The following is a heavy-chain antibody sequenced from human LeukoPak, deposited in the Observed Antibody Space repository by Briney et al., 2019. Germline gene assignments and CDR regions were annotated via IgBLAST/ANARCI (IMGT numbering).Heavy chain of an antibody. Sequence: PSQTLSLTCTVSGGSISSGSYYWSWIRQPPGKGLEWIGSIYHSGSTYYNPSLKSRVTISVDTSKNQFSLKLSSVTAADTAVYYCARQEGARFFLKRWGAFDIWGQGTMVTVSS. CDR2: IYHSGST. CDR1: GGSISSGSYY. J-gene: IGHJ3*02. V-gene: IGHV4-39*01. CDR3: ARQEGARFFLKRWGAFDI. D-gene: IGHD3-16*01.